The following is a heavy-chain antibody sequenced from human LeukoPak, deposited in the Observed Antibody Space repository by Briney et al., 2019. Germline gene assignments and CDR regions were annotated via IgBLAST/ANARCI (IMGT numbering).Heavy chain of an antibody. CDR3: ARGKQWLVKGGDKSSYYYYYMDV. CDR2: INPNSGGT. Sequence: AASVKVSCKASGYTFTGYYMHWVRQAPGQGLEWMGWINPNSGGTNYAQKFQGRVTMTRDTSISTAYMELSRLRSDDTAVYYCARGKQWLVKGGDKSSYYYYYMDVWGKGTTVTVSS. J-gene: IGHJ6*03. D-gene: IGHD6-19*01. CDR1: GYTFTGYY. V-gene: IGHV1-2*02.